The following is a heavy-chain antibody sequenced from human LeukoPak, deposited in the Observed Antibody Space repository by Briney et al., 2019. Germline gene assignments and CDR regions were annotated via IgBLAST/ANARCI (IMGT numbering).Heavy chain of an antibody. CDR1: GGSISSYY. D-gene: IGHD2-2*01. Sequence: PSETLSFTCTVSGGSISSYYWSWIRQPPGKGLEWIGYIYYSGSTNYNPSLKSRVTISVDTSKNQFSLKLSSVTAADTAVYYCARHPPSIVVPAARFDYWGQGTLVTVSS. J-gene: IGHJ4*02. CDR2: IYYSGST. CDR3: ARHPPSIVVPAARFDY. V-gene: IGHV4-59*08.